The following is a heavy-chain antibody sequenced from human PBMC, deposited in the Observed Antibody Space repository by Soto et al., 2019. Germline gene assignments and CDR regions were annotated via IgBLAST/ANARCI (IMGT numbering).Heavy chain of an antibody. CDR1: GYTFTSYY. J-gene: IGHJ3*02. V-gene: IGHV1-46*01. Sequence: ASVKVSCKASGYTFTSYYMHWVRQAPGQGLEWMGIINPSGGSTSYAQKFQGRVTMTGDTSTSTVYMELSSLSSEDTAGYYCARDRWELPHGDAFDIWGQGTMVTVSS. CDR2: INPSGGST. CDR3: ARDRWELPHGDAFDI. D-gene: IGHD1-26*01.